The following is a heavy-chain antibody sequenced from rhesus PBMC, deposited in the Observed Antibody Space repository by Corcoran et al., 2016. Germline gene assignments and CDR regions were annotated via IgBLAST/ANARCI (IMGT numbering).Heavy chain of an antibody. CDR1: GYSISSNY. Sequence: QVQLQESGPGLVKPSETLSLTCAVSGYSISSNYWSWIRQPPGKGLEWIGYIYGSDESTYYNPSLKSRVTISTDTSKNHFSLKLTSVTAADTAVYYCTRDFDYDFDYWGQGVLVTVSS. D-gene: IGHD3-40*01. CDR2: IYGSDEST. CDR3: TRDFDYDFDY. V-gene: IGHV4-160*01. J-gene: IGHJ4*01.